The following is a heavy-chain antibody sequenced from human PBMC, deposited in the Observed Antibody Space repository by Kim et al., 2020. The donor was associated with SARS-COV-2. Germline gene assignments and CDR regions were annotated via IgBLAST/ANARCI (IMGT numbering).Heavy chain of an antibody. D-gene: IGHD5-18*01. J-gene: IGHJ4*02. CDR3: ARDPRYSLRGYYFDY. Sequence: DSVKGRFTISRDNAKNTLYLQMNSLRAEDTAVYYCARDPRYSLRGYYFDYWGQGTLVTVSS. V-gene: IGHV3-74*01.